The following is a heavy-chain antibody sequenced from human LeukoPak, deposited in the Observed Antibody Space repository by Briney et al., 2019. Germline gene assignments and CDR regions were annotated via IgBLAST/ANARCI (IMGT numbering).Heavy chain of an antibody. Sequence: GGSLRLSCAACGFTFSSYCMHWVRQAPARGLEGVAVISYDGSNKYYADFVKGRFNISRDNSKNTLYLQMYSLRAEDTAVYYCAKSCIAAGYYFDYWGQGTLVTISP. D-gene: IGHD6-13*01. CDR1: GFTFSSYC. CDR2: ISYDGSNK. V-gene: IGHV3-30*18. J-gene: IGHJ4*02. CDR3: AKSCIAAGYYFDY.